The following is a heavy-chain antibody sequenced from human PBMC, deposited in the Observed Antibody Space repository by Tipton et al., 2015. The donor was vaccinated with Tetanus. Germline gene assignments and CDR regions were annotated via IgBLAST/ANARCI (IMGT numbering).Heavy chain of an antibody. Sequence: QSGAEVKQPGSSVKVSCKASGGTFTNYALSWVRQAPGQGLEWVGGITPILGTTNSAPKFQGRVTITADESTNTAYMELSNLRSEDTAVYYCARAPNLIARSYDYWGQGTQITVSS. J-gene: IGHJ4*02. CDR1: GGTFTNYA. CDR3: ARAPNLIARSYDY. V-gene: IGHV1-69*01. CDR2: ITPILGTT. D-gene: IGHD1-14*01.